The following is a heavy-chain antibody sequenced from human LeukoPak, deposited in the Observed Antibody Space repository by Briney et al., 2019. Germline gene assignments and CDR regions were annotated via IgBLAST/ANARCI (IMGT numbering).Heavy chain of an antibody. V-gene: IGHV4-39*01. CDR1: GGSISSSNYY. CDR2: IYYSGST. CDR3: ARRTQARNFDY. Sequence: SETLPLTCTVSGGSISSSNYYWGWIRQPPGKGLEWIGSIYYSGSTYYNPSLKSRVTISVDTSKNQFSLKLSSVTAADTAVYYCARRTQARNFDYWGQGTLVTVSS. J-gene: IGHJ4*02.